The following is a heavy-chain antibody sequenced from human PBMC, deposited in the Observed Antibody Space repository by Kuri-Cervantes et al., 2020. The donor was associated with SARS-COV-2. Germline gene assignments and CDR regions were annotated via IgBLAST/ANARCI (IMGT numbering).Heavy chain of an antibody. Sequence: ASVKVSCKASGYTFTGYYMHWVRQAPGQGLEWMGWINPNSGGTNYAQKFQGRVTMTRDTSISTAYMELRRLRSEDTAVYYCARVKDSSSSYFDYWGQGTLVTVSS. V-gene: IGHV1-2*02. D-gene: IGHD6-6*01. CDR3: ARVKDSSSSYFDY. CDR2: INPNSGGT. J-gene: IGHJ4*02. CDR1: GYTFTGYY.